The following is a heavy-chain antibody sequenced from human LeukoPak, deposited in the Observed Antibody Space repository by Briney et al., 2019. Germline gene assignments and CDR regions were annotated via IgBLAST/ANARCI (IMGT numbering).Heavy chain of an antibody. J-gene: IGHJ4*02. CDR2: IKSKTDGGTT. CDR1: GFTFSNAW. D-gene: IGHD4-11*01. CDR3: TTDLGYSNYFDY. Sequence: GGSLRLSCAASGFTFSNAWMSWVRQALGKGLEWVGRIKSKTDGGTTDYAAPVKGRFTISRDDSKNTLYLQMNSLKTEDTAVYYCTTDLGYSNYFDYWGQGTLVTVSS. V-gene: IGHV3-15*01.